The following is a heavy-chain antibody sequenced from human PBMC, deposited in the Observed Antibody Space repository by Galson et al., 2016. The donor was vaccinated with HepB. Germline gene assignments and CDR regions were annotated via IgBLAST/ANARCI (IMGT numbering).Heavy chain of an antibody. CDR2: IYSGGDT. J-gene: IGHJ4*02. CDR3: ARDTWTWN. D-gene: IGHD3/OR15-3a*01. V-gene: IGHV3-66*01. Sequence: SLRLSCAASGVTVSNNYMSWVRQAPGRGLGWVSVIYSGGDTYYADSVKGRFTISRDNFENTVYLQINSLRAEDTAIYYCARDTWTWNGGQGTLVTVSS. CDR1: GVTVSNNY.